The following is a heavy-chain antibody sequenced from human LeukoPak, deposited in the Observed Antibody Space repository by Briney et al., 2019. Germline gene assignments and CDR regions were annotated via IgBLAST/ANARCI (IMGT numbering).Heavy chain of an antibody. Sequence: PGRSLRLSCAASGFTFDDYAMHWVRQAPGKGLEWVSGISWNSGSIGYADSVEGRFTISRDNAKNSLYLQMNSLRAEDTALYYCAKGGRIQLWQRGEWFDPWGQGTLVTVSS. CDR3: AKGGRIQLWQRGEWFDP. V-gene: IGHV3-9*01. CDR2: ISWNSGSI. CDR1: GFTFDDYA. J-gene: IGHJ5*02. D-gene: IGHD5-18*01.